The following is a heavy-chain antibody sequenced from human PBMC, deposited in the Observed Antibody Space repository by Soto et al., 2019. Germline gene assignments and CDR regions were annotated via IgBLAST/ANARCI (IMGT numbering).Heavy chain of an antibody. Sequence: SETLSLTCTVSGGSISSGGYYWSWIRQHPGKGLEWIGYIYYSGSTYYNPSLKSRVTISVDTSKNQFSLKLSSVTAADTAVYYCARVGHDYYDSSGYYIKFDYWGQGTLVTVSS. J-gene: IGHJ4*02. CDR1: GGSISSGGYY. V-gene: IGHV4-31*03. CDR3: ARVGHDYYDSSGYYIKFDY. D-gene: IGHD3-22*01. CDR2: IYYSGST.